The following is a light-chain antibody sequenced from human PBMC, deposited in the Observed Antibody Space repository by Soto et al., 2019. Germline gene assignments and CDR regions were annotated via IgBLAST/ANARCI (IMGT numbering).Light chain of an antibody. V-gene: IGKV1-5*03. Sequence: DIQMTQSPSTLSASVGDRVTITCRASQTISTMLAWYQQKPGKAPKFLIFKASSLEGGVPSRFSGSGSGTDFSLTISSLQPDDFAINYRQQYNSYPLTFGGGTRVEI. CDR2: KAS. CDR3: QQYNSYPLT. J-gene: IGKJ4*01. CDR1: QTISTM.